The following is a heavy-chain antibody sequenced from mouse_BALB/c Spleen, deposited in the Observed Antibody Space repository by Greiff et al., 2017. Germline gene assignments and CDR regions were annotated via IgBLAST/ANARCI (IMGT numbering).Heavy chain of an antibody. V-gene: IGHV1-4*02. CDR3: ARSDRYYFDY. D-gene: IGHD2-14*01. J-gene: IGHJ2*01. Sequence: VQLQQSAAELARPGASVKMSCKASGYTFTSYTMHWVKQRPGQGLEWIGYINPSSGYTEYNQKFKDKTTLTADKSSSTAYMQLSSLTSEDSAVYYCARSDRYYFDYWGQGTTLTVSS. CDR1: GYTFTSYT. CDR2: INPSSGYT.